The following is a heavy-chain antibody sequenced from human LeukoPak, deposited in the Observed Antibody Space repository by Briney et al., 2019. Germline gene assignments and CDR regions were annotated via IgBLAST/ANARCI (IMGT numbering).Heavy chain of an antibody. CDR2: INHSGST. Sequence: PSETLSLTCAVYGGSFSGYYWSWIRQPPGKGLEWIGEINHSGSTNYNPSLKSRVTISVDTSKNQFSLKLSSVTAADTAVYYCARDDSSGPSLWFDPWGQGTLVTVSS. CDR1: GGSFSGYY. D-gene: IGHD3-22*01. V-gene: IGHV4-34*01. CDR3: ARDDSSGPSLWFDP. J-gene: IGHJ5*02.